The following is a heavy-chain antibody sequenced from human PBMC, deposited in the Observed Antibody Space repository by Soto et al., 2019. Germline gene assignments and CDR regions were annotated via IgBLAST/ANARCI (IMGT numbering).Heavy chain of an antibody. CDR3: AASIFYYGMDV. J-gene: IGHJ6*02. Sequence: LKISCKGSGYTFTNYWIGWVRQMPGKGPEWMGIIYPGDSDTKYNPSFQGQVTISADKSITTTYLQWSSLKASDTAIYYCAASIFYYGMDVWGQGTTVTVSS. CDR1: GYTFTNYW. V-gene: IGHV5-51*01. CDR2: IYPGDSDT.